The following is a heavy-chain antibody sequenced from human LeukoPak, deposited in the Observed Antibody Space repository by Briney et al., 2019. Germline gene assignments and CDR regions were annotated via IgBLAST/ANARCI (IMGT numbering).Heavy chain of an antibody. CDR2: LNPYSGDT. J-gene: IGHJ4*02. D-gene: IGHD3-22*01. CDR3: VRSSYDSSLRFDDY. V-gene: IGHV1-2*02. CDR1: GYTFTAYY. Sequence: ASVKLSCKASGYTFTAYYLHWVRLAHGQGLGWVGWLNPYSGDTNYAQNFQGRVTMTRDTSINTAYMELCMLRSDDPVVYYCVRSSYDSSLRFDDYWGQGTLVTVSS.